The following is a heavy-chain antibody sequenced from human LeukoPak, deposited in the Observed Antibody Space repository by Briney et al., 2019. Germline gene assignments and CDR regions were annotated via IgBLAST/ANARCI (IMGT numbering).Heavy chain of an antibody. CDR1: GGTFSSYA. Sequence: ASVKVSCKASGGTFSSYAISWVRQAPGQGLEWMGGIIPIFGTANYAQKFQGRVTITADESTSTAYMELSSLRSEDTAVYYCAPRVGYSSSPRVPFDYWGQGTLVTVSS. CDR2: IIPIFGTA. V-gene: IGHV1-69*13. J-gene: IGHJ4*02. CDR3: APRVGYSSSPRVPFDY. D-gene: IGHD6-6*01.